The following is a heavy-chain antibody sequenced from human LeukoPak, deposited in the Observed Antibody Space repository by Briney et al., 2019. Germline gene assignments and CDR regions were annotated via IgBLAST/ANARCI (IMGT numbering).Heavy chain of an antibody. D-gene: IGHD1-1*01. Sequence: GGSLRLSCAASGFTFSSYAMSWMRQAPGKGLEWVANIKYDGNEEYYVDSVRGRFTISRDNAKNSLYLQLNSLRVEDTAVYYCESGGAAPGRFDYWGQGTLVTVSP. CDR1: GFTFSSYA. V-gene: IGHV3-7*01. J-gene: IGHJ4*02. CDR2: IKYDGNEE. CDR3: ESGGAAPGRFDY.